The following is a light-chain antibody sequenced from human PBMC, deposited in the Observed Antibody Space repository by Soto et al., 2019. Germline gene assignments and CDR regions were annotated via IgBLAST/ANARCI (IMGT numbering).Light chain of an antibody. Sequence: QSALTQPASVSGSPGQSITISCTGTSSDVAFYNHVSWYQQHPGKAPKLLIYEVNNRPSGVSHRFSGSKSGNTASLTISGIQAEDEADYYYSSFASTHPYVFGTGTKVTVL. CDR2: EVN. CDR3: SSFASTHPYV. CDR1: SSDVAFYNH. V-gene: IGLV2-14*01. J-gene: IGLJ1*01.